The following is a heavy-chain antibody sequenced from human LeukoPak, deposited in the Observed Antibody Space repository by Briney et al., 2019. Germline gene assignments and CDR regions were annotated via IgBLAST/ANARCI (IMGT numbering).Heavy chain of an antibody. V-gene: IGHV1-18*01. CDR2: ISAYNDNT. Sequence: GASVKVSCKASGYTFTSCGISWVRQAPGQGLEWLGWISAYNDNTNYAQKLQGRVTMTTDTSTSTAYMELRSLRSDDTAVYYCARDLHPDIIVVVPAAPYTFDYWGQGTLVTVSS. D-gene: IGHD2-2*01. CDR3: ARDLHPDIIVVVPAAPYTFDY. CDR1: GYTFTSCG. J-gene: IGHJ4*02.